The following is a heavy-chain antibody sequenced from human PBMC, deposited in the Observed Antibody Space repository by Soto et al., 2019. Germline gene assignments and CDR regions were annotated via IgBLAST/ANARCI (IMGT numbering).Heavy chain of an antibody. CDR2: IYYSGST. D-gene: IGHD6-6*01. V-gene: IGHV4-59*08. J-gene: IGHJ4*02. Sequence: SETLSLTCTVSGGSISSHYWSWIRQPPGQGLEWIGYIYYSGSTNYNPSLKSRVTISVDTSKNQFSLKLSSVTAADTAVYYCASIAARLGPDYWGQGTLVNVSS. CDR1: GGSISSHY. CDR3: ASIAARLGPDY.